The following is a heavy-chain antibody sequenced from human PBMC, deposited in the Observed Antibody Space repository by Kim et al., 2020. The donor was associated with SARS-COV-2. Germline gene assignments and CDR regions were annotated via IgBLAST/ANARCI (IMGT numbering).Heavy chain of an antibody. V-gene: IGHV4-31*03. CDR1: GGSISSGGYY. Sequence: SETLSLTCTVSGGSISSGGYYWSWIRQHPGKGLEWIGYIYYSGSTYYNPSLKSRVTISVDTSKNQFSLKLSSVTAADTAVYYCARVGSGKWFGELLHIDYGGEETLVTVSS. CDR2: IYYSGST. J-gene: IGHJ4*02. D-gene: IGHD3-10*01. CDR3: ARVGSGKWFGELLHIDY.